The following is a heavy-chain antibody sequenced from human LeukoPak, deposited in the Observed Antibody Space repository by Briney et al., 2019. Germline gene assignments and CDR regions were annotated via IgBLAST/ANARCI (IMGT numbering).Heavy chain of an antibody. D-gene: IGHD5-12*01. J-gene: IGHJ3*02. CDR3: ARDQAIDIRAYDI. CDR1: GFAFSGDN. V-gene: IGHV3-21*01. CDR2: IDAGGSYI. Sequence: GGSLRLSCAASGFAFSGDNMNWVRQAPGKGLEWVSFIDAGGSYIRYADSVKGRFTIYRDNAKNSLFLQMNSLRAEDTAMYFCARDQAIDIRAYDIWGQGTMVSVSS.